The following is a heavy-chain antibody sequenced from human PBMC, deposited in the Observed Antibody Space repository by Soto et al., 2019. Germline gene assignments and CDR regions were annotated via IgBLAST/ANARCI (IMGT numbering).Heavy chain of an antibody. CDR1: GFTFSSYA. CDR3: AKNFGPYCSGGSCYNWFDP. Sequence: GGSLRLSCAASGFTFSSYAMSWVRQAPGKGLEWVSAISGSGGSTYYADSVKGRFTISRDNSKNTLYLQMNSLRAEDTAVYYCAKNFGPYCSGGSCYNWFDPWGQGTLVTVPQ. J-gene: IGHJ5*02. V-gene: IGHV3-23*01. CDR2: ISGSGGST. D-gene: IGHD2-15*01.